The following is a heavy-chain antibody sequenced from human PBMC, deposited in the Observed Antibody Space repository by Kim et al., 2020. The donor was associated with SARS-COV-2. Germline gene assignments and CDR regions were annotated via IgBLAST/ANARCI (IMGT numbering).Heavy chain of an antibody. D-gene: IGHD3-22*01. CDR3: AKDSPPLFYYDSSGYYRRNGWFDP. Sequence: GGSLRLSCAASGFTFSSYAMSWVRQAPGKGLEWVSAISGSGGSTYYADSVKGRFTISRDNSKNTLYLQMNSLRAEDTAVYYCAKDSPPLFYYDSSGYYRRNGWFDPWGQGTLVTVSS. CDR1: GFTFSSYA. V-gene: IGHV3-23*01. CDR2: ISGSGGST. J-gene: IGHJ5*02.